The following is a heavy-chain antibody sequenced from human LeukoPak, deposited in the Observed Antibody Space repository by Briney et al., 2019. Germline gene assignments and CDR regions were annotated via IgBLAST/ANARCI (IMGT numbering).Heavy chain of an antibody. D-gene: IGHD1-26*01. V-gene: IGHV3-74*01. CDR3: ARGGSPPEALGDSCDT. CDR1: GFTFSNYW. J-gene: IGHJ3*02. CDR2: VSSEESST. Sequence: GGSLRLSCAASGFTFSNYWMHWVRHGPGKGLVWVSGVSSEESSTRYADSVKDRLTISRDNAKNTLYLQMNSLRGEETAVYYCARGGSPPEALGDSCDTWGRGTMVTVSS.